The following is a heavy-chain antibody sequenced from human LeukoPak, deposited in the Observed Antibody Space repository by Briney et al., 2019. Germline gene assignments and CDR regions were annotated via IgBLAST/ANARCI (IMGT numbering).Heavy chain of an antibody. V-gene: IGHV3-23*01. Sequence: GSLRLSCPASGLTFIAYALSWVGQAPGKGLKWVSAISGSGVRTYYAASVKGRLTISRDNSKNTLYQQMNSLRAEDTAVYYCARSRGDYMSDAFDIWGQGTMVTVSS. J-gene: IGHJ3*02. CDR3: ARSRGDYMSDAFDI. CDR2: ISGSGVRT. CDR1: GLTFIAYA. D-gene: IGHD4-17*01.